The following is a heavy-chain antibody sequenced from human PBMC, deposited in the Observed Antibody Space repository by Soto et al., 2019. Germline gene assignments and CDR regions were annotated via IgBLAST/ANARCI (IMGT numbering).Heavy chain of an antibody. CDR3: ARDGFGMVRGVTAFGWFDP. CDR1: GFTFSSYS. V-gene: IGHV3-48*02. D-gene: IGHD3-10*01. CDR2: ISSSSSTI. J-gene: IGHJ5*02. Sequence: PGGALRLSCAASGFTFSSYSMNWVRHAPGKGLEWVSYISSSSSTIYYADSVKGRFTISRDNAKNSLYLQMNSLRDEDTAVYYCARDGFGMVRGVTAFGWFDPWGQGTLVTVSS.